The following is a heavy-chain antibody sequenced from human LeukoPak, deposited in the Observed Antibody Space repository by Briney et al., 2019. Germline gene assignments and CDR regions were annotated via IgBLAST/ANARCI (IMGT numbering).Heavy chain of an antibody. CDR1: GFIFSSYS. Sequence: GGSLRLSCAASGFIFSSYSMNWVRQATGKGREWVSSISTGSSYIYYADSVKGRFTISRDNAKNSLYLQMNSLRAEDTAVYYCARDLSGSGSSDYWGQGTLVTVSS. J-gene: IGHJ4*02. V-gene: IGHV3-21*01. CDR2: ISTGSSYI. CDR3: ARDLSGSGSSDY. D-gene: IGHD3-10*01.